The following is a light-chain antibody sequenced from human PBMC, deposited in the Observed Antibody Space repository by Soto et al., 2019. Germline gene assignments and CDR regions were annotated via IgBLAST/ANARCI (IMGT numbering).Light chain of an antibody. V-gene: IGKV1-17*01. CDR3: QQLHTYPIT. Sequence: DIQMTQSPSSLSASVGDTVTITSRASQTIGKFLNWYQQKPGKAPTVLIYKASSLESGVPSRFSGSGSGTGFTLTISSLQPEDFATYYCQQLHTYPITFGQGTRLEI. CDR1: QTIGKF. J-gene: IGKJ5*01. CDR2: KAS.